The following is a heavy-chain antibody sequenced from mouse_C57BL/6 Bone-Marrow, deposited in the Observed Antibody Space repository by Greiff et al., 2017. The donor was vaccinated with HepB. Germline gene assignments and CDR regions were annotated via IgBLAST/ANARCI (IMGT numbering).Heavy chain of an antibody. CDR3: ALYYGSSYRYWYFDV. J-gene: IGHJ1*03. V-gene: IGHV14-2*01. Sequence: VQLRQSGAELVKPGASVKLSCTASGFNIKDYYMHWVKQRTEQGLEWIGRIDPEDGETKYAPKFQGKATITADTSSNTAYLQLSSLTSEDTAVYYCALYYGSSYRYWYFDVWGTGTTVTVSS. D-gene: IGHD1-1*01. CDR1: GFNIKDYY. CDR2: IDPEDGET.